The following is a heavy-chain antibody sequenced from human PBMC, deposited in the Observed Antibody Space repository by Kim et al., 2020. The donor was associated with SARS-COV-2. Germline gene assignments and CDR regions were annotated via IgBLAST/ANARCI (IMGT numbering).Heavy chain of an antibody. CDR3: AMDCSSGTCYSGRFDH. Sequence: ASVKVSCKASGYTFTTYGVSWVRQAPGQGLEWLGWISSYNTYTYYAQKLQGRVTMTTDTSTTTAYVELGSLTSDDTAVYYCAMDCSSGTCYSGRFDHWGQGTLVTVSS. CDR1: GYTFTTYG. D-gene: IGHD2-15*01. V-gene: IGHV1-18*04. J-gene: IGHJ4*02. CDR2: ISSYNTYT.